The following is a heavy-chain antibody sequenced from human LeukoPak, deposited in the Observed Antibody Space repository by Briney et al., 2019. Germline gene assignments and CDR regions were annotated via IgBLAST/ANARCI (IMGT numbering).Heavy chain of an antibody. CDR2: IYHSGST. CDR3: ARVRGLYSSGYYYMDV. D-gene: IGHD6-19*01. CDR1: GASISSGRNY. J-gene: IGHJ6*03. V-gene: IGHV4-39*07. Sequence: SETLSLTCTVSGASISSGRNYWGWIRQPPGKGLEWIGSIYHSGSTYYNPSLKSRVTISVDTSKNQFSLKLSSVTAADTAVYYCARVRGLYSSGYYYMDVWGKGTTVTVSS.